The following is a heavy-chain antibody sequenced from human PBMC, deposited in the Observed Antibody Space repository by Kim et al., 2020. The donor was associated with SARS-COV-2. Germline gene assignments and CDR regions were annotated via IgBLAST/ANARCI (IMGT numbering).Heavy chain of an antibody. CDR3: AREGPHAVVYFDY. D-gene: IGHD2-15*01. Sequence: NQAQKLQGRCTMTTDTSTSTAYRELRSLRADDTAVYYCAREGPHAVVYFDYWGQGTLVTVSS. J-gene: IGHJ4*02. V-gene: IGHV1-18*01.